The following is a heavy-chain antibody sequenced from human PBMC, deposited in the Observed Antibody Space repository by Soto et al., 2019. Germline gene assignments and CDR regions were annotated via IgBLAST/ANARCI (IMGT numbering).Heavy chain of an antibody. Sequence: GASVMVSCKASGGTFSSYTISWVRQAPGQGLEWMGRIIPILGIANYAQKFQGRVTITADKSTSTAYMELSSLRSEDTAVYYCARAIYDSSGYYYLYNWFDPWGQGTLVTVSS. V-gene: IGHV1-69*02. CDR3: ARAIYDSSGYYYLYNWFDP. CDR1: GGTFSSYT. J-gene: IGHJ5*02. CDR2: IIPILGIA. D-gene: IGHD3-22*01.